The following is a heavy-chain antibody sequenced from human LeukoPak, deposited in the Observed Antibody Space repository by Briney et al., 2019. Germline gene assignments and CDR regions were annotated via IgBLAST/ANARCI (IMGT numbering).Heavy chain of an antibody. CDR2: ISAYNGNT. CDR3: ARDHHPPGIAVAPMKCYYGMDV. Sequence: ASVKVSCKASGYTFTSYGISWVRQAPGQGLEWMGWISAYNGNTNYAQKLQGRVTMTADTSTSTAYMELRSLRSDDTAVYYCARDHHPPGIAVAPMKCYYGMDVWGQGTTVTVSS. D-gene: IGHD6-19*01. V-gene: IGHV1-18*01. CDR1: GYTFTSYG. J-gene: IGHJ6*02.